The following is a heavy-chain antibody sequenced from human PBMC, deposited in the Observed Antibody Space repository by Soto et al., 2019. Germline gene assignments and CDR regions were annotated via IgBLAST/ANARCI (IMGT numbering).Heavy chain of an antibody. D-gene: IGHD6-13*01. J-gene: IGHJ4*02. CDR2: ITSSGGST. V-gene: IGHV3-23*01. CDR1: GFTFTSYA. Sequence: EVQLLESGGGLVQPGGSLRLSCAASGFTFTSYAMIRVRQAPGKGLEWVSSITSSGGSTYYGDPVKGRFTISRDNSKNTLYLQMNSLRVDDTAVYYCAKGGSSWSYFDYWGQGMLVTVSS. CDR3: AKGGSSWSYFDY.